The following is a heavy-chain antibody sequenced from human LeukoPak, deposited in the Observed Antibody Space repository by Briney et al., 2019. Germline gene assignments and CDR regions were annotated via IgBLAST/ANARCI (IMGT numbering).Heavy chain of an antibody. D-gene: IGHD1-26*01. J-gene: IGHJ3*02. CDR2: IYSGGTT. CDR1: GFTVSTNY. Sequence: GGSLRLSCAASGFTVSTNYMNWVRQAPGKGLEWVSVIYSGGTTYYADSVRGRFSISRDTSKNTLYLQMNSLRAEDTAAYYCARGSVRAFDIWGQGTMVTVSS. V-gene: IGHV3-53*01. CDR3: ARGSVRAFDI.